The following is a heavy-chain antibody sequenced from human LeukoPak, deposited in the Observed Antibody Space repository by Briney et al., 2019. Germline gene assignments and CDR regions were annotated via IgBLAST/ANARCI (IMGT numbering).Heavy chain of an antibody. J-gene: IGHJ4*02. V-gene: IGHV1-2*02. Sequence: GASVKVSCTASGYTFTGYYMHWVRQAPGQGLEWMGWINPNSGGTNYAQKFQGRVTMTRDTSISTAYMELSRLRSDDTAVYYCARSLIVVVVAATHSDYWGQGTLVTVSS. CDR3: ARSLIVVVVAATHSDY. CDR2: INPNSGGT. D-gene: IGHD2-15*01. CDR1: GYTFTGYY.